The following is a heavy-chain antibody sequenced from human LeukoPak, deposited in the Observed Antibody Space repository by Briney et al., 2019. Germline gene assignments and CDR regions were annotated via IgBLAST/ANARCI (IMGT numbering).Heavy chain of an antibody. CDR3: AREYGYSYGTV. CDR2: IKEDGSEK. J-gene: IGHJ4*02. V-gene: IGHV3-7*03. CDR1: GFTFNGYW. D-gene: IGHD5-18*01. Sequence: PGGSLRLSCAASGFTFNGYWMSWVRQAPGKGLEWVANIKEDGSEKYYVDSVKGRFTISRDNDKNSLYLQMNSLRAEDTAVYYCAREYGYSYGTVWGQGTLVTVSS.